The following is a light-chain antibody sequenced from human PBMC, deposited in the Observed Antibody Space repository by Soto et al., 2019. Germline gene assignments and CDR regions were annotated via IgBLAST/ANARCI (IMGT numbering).Light chain of an antibody. CDR2: EVN. Sequence: QSALTQPPSASGSPGQSVTISCTGTSSDVGAYNYVSWYQQYPGKAPKLMIYEVNNRPSGVPDRFSGSKSGKTASLTVSALQREDEVDHQRTSYAGSNIWVFGGGTKLTVL. CDR3: TSYAGSNIWV. V-gene: IGLV2-8*01. CDR1: SSDVGAYNY. J-gene: IGLJ3*02.